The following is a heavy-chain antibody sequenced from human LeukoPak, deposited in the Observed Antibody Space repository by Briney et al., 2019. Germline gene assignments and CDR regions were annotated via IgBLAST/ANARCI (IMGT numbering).Heavy chain of an antibody. D-gene: IGHD1-26*01. CDR3: ARGGSPPEALGDTFDI. J-gene: IGHJ3*02. V-gene: IGHV3-33*01. CDR2: IWYDGSNK. Sequence: PGRSLRLSCAASGFTFSSYGMHWVRQAPGKGLEWVAVIWYDGSNKYYADSVKGRFTISRDNSKNTLYLQMNSLRAEDTAVYYCARGGSPPEALGDTFDIWGQGTMVTVSS. CDR1: GFTFSSYG.